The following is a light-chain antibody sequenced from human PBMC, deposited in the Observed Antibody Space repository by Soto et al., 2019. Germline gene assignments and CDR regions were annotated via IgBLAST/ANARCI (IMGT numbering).Light chain of an antibody. V-gene: IGKV1-39*01. J-gene: IGKJ5*01. CDR3: QQSYKMPS. CDR2: ATS. Sequence: PLTQSPSSLAASVGDRLTLTCRASRNVSIYLNWYQHKPGKGPTLLIHATSNLQIGVPSRFSGSGSGTDFTLTISSLEPEDFVTYYCQQSYKMPSFGQGTRLVIK. CDR1: RNVSIY.